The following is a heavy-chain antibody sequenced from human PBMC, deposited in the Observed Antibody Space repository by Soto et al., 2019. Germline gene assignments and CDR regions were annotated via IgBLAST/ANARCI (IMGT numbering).Heavy chain of an antibody. CDR2: INSDGSST. V-gene: IGHV3-74*01. Sequence: PGGSLRLSCAASGFTFSSYWMHWVRQAPGKGLVWVSRINSDGSSTSYADSVKGRFTISRDNAKNTLYLQMNSLRAEDTAVYYCARDMYYYGSGRYGLYYYYGMDVWGQGTLVTVSS. CDR3: ARDMYYYGSGRYGLYYYYGMDV. J-gene: IGHJ6*02. D-gene: IGHD3-10*01. CDR1: GFTFSSYW.